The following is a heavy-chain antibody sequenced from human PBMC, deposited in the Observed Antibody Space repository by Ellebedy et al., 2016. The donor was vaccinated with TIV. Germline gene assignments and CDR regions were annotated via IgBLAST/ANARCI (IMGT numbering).Heavy chain of an antibody. J-gene: IGHJ4*02. CDR2: IKQDGSEK. CDR1: GFTFSSYW. D-gene: IGHD3-10*01. V-gene: IGHV3-7*01. Sequence: GESLKISCAASGFTFSSYWMSWVRQAPGKGLEWVAKIKQDGSEKYYVDSVKGRFTISRDNAQNSLYLQMNSLRAEDTAVYYCARVLGYGPGSYYVWNWGQGTLVTVSS. CDR3: ARVLGYGPGSYYVWN.